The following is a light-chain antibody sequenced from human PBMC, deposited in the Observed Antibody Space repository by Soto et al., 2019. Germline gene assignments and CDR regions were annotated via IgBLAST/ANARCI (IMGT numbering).Light chain of an antibody. CDR1: QGISSA. J-gene: IGKJ4*01. CDR3: QQFNSDPLS. CDR2: DAS. V-gene: IGKV1-13*02. Sequence: AIQLTQSPSSLDEYVGDRVTITCRASQGISSALDWYQQKPGKDPKLLIYDASSLESGVTSRFSGSGSVTDFTLTISSLQPEDFATYYCQQFNSDPLSFGGGTKVEIK.